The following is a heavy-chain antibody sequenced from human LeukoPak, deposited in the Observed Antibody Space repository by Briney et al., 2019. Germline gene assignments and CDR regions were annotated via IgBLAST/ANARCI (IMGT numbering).Heavy chain of an antibody. CDR1: GFTFTSYA. D-gene: IGHD3-10*01. J-gene: IGHJ4*02. Sequence: GGSLRLSCAASGFTFTSYAMSWVRQAPGKGLAWVSSIGGSGGSTYYSDSVRGRFTISRDNSKNTLYLQMDSLRAEDTAVYYCAKDRFYYGSGTYYTPTFDYWGQGTLVTVSS. V-gene: IGHV3-23*01. CDR2: IGGSGGST. CDR3: AKDRFYYGSGTYYTPTFDY.